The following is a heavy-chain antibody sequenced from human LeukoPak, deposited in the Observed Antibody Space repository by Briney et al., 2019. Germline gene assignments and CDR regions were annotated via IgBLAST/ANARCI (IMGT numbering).Heavy chain of an antibody. Sequence: SVKVSCKASGGTFSSYAISWVRQAPGQGLEWMGRIIPIFGIASYAQKFQGRVTITADKSTSTAYMELSSLRSEDTAVYYCARERGPYGDRKRYGMDVWGQGTTVTVSS. CDR3: ARERGPYGDRKRYGMDV. J-gene: IGHJ6*02. D-gene: IGHD4-17*01. CDR1: GGTFSSYA. CDR2: IIPIFGIA. V-gene: IGHV1-69*04.